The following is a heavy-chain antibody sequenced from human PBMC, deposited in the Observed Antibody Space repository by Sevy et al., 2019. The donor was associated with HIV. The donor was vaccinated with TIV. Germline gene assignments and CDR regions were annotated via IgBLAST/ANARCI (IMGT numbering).Heavy chain of an antibody. CDR3: ARPYSSSWYQFDY. J-gene: IGHJ4*02. V-gene: IGHV1-2*02. D-gene: IGHD6-13*01. CDR1: GYTFTGYY. CDR2: INPNSGGT. Sequence: ASVKVSCKACGYTFTGYYMHWVRQAPGQGLEWMGWINPNSGGTNYAQKFQGRVTMTRDTSISTAYMELSRLRSDDTAVYYCARPYSSSWYQFDYWGQGTLVTVSS.